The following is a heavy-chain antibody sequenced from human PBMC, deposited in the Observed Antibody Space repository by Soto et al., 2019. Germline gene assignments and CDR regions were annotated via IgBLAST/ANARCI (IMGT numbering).Heavy chain of an antibody. CDR1: GFSFSSYA. CDR3: AKGTIGYCSRTSCLYYFDD. J-gene: IGHJ4*02. CDR2: ISGSADST. Sequence: GGSLRLSCAASGFSFSSYAMNWVRQAPGKGLEWVSTISGSADSTYYADSVKGRFTISRDNSKNTVDLQMNSLRADDTAVYYCAKGTIGYCSRTSCLYYFDDWGQGTLVTVSS. V-gene: IGHV3-23*01. D-gene: IGHD2-2*01.